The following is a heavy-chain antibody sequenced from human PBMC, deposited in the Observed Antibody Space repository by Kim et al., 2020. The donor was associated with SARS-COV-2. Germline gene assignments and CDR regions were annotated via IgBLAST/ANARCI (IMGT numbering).Heavy chain of an antibody. D-gene: IGHD6-6*01. J-gene: IGHJ5*02. CDR3: AREGRRQLAAKSTARWFDP. Sequence: SRVTISVDTSKNQFSLKLSSVTAADTAVYYCAREGRRQLAAKSTARWFDPWGQGTLVTVSS. V-gene: IGHV4-59*01.